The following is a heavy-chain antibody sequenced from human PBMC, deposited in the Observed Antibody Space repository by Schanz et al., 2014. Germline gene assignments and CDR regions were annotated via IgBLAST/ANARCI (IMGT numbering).Heavy chain of an antibody. J-gene: IGHJ4*02. Sequence: QLQLVQSGAEVKKPGSSVKVSCKLSGGTFSSSTLSWMRQAPGQGLEWMGKIIPVLNIATYAQRFQGRVSITADTSTNTAYMELSSLTAEDTAVHYCARGRGFYDYWGQGTLVNVSS. CDR3: ARGRGFYDY. D-gene: IGHD3-10*01. CDR2: IIPVLNIA. CDR1: GGTFSSST. V-gene: IGHV1-69*02.